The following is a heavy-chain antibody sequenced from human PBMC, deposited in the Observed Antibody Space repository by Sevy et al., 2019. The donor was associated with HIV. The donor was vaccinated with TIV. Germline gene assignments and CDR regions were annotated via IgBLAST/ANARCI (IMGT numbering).Heavy chain of an antibody. CDR2: IYYSGRT. D-gene: IGHD3-3*01. V-gene: IGHV4-39*01. CDR3: ASIKIFGVVSDYSDY. J-gene: IGHJ4*02. CDR1: GDSISSSSYY. Sequence: SETLSLTCSVSGDSISSSSYYWVWIRQPPEKGLEWIGTIYYSGRTYYNPSLKSRVTVSVDTSKNQFSLRVSSVTAADTAVYYCASIKIFGVVSDYSDYWGQGTLVTVSS.